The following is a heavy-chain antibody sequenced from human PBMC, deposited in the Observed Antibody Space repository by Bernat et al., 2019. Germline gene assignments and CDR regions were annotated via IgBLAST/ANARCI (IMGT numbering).Heavy chain of an antibody. CDR3: ARAYGDYVKWFDP. CDR2: FDPEDGET. V-gene: IGHV1-24*01. J-gene: IGHJ5*02. CDR1: GYTLTELS. Sequence: QVQLVQSGAEVKKPGASVKVSCKVSGYTLTELSMHWVRQAPGKGLEWMGGFDPEDGETIYAQKFQGRVTITADESTSTAYMELSSLRSEDTAVYYCARAYGDYVKWFDPWGQGTLVTVSS. D-gene: IGHD4-17*01.